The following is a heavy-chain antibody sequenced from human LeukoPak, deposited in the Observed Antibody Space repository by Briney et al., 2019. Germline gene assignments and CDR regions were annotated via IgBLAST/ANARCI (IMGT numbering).Heavy chain of an antibody. Sequence: ASVKVSCKASGYTFTSYAMHWVRQAPGQRLEWMGWINAGNGNTKYSQKFQGRVTITRDTSANTAYMELSSLRSEDTAVYYCARCGYSDGWSCDHWGQGTLVTVSS. CDR1: GYTFTSYA. CDR2: INAGNGNT. CDR3: ARCGYSDGWSCDH. D-gene: IGHD5-18*01. V-gene: IGHV1-3*01. J-gene: IGHJ5*02.